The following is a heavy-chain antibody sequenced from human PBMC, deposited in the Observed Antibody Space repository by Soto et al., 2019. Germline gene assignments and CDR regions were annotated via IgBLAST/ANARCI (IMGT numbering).Heavy chain of an antibody. V-gene: IGHV3-7*01. Sequence: EVQLVESGGGLVQPGGSLRLSCAASGFTFSSYWMSWVRQAPGKGLEWVANIKQDGGEKYYVDSVKGRFTISRDNAKNSLYLQMNSLRAEDTAVYYCARDPSVVVVAATPYYYYGMDVWGQGTTVTVSS. J-gene: IGHJ6*02. CDR3: ARDPSVVVVAATPYYYYGMDV. CDR1: GFTFSSYW. CDR2: IKQDGGEK. D-gene: IGHD2-15*01.